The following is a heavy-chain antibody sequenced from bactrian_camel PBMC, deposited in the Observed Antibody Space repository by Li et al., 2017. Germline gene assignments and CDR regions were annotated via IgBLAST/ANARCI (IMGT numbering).Heavy chain of an antibody. CDR3: ATVRAFTRRCAEQGDFAW. CDR2: IKNDGST. Sequence: DVQLVESGGGSVQDGVSLTLSCVASGYIASRDCWGWVRQAPGQERVRVAVIKNDGSTTYADSVKGRFTIAKDNTKNTLYLQMNSLKAEDSAVYYCATVRAFTRRCAEQGDFAWWGQGTQVTVS. CDR1: GYIASRDC. V-gene: IGHV3S42*01. D-gene: IGHD1*01. J-gene: IGHJ4*01.